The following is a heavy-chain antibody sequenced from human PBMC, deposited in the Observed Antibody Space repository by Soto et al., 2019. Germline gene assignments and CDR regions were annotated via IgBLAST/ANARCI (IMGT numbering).Heavy chain of an antibody. CDR1: GYTFTSYG. J-gene: IGHJ4*02. V-gene: IGHV1-18*01. CDR3: ARGCDSGSRFDY. D-gene: IGHD3-10*01. CDR2: ISAYNGNT. Sequence: QVQLVQSGAEVKKPGASVKVSCKASGYTFTSYGISWVRQAPGQGLEWMGWISAYNGNTNYAQKLQGRVTMTTDTSMDTAYMKPRGMRSDDTAVYSGARGCDSGSRFDYWGQGTLVTVSS.